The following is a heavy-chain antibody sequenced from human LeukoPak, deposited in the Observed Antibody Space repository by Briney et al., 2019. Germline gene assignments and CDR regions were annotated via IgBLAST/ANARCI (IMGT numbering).Heavy chain of an antibody. J-gene: IGHJ4*02. D-gene: IGHD3-16*01. CDR3: ARVRDYGGIGEDY. V-gene: IGHV1-2*02. CDR2: INPNSGGT. Sequence: ASVKVSCKASGYTFTGYYMHWVRQAPGQGLEWMGWINPNSGGTNYAQRFQGRVTMTTDTSTSTAYMELRSLRSDDTAVYYCARVRDYGGIGEDYWGQGTLVTVSS. CDR1: GYTFTGYY.